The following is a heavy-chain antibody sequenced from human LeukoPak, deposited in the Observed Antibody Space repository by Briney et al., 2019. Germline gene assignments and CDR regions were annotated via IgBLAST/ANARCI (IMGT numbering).Heavy chain of an antibody. Sequence: SETLSLTCTVSGDSISRGAYYWTWIRHLPGQGLEWIGHMYYIGCTHYYNPSLGGRASISVDTSKNPFSLRLPSVTPADTAVYYCARDTFNSPLSMDVWGQGTTVTVSS. CDR3: ARDTFNSPLSMDV. CDR2: MYYIGCTH. CDR1: GDSISRGAYY. D-gene: IGHD5-18*01. V-gene: IGHV4-31*03. J-gene: IGHJ6*02.